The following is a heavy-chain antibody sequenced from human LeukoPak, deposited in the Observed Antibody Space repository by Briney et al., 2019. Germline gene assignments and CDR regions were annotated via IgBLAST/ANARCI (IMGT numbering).Heavy chain of an antibody. J-gene: IGHJ3*02. CDR1: GGSFSGYY. CDR2: INHSGST. D-gene: IGHD3-22*01. V-gene: IGHV4-34*01. Sequence: SETLSLTCAVYGGSFSGYYWSWIRQPPGKGLEWIGEINHSGSTNYNPSLKSRVTISVDTSKNQFSLKLSSVTAADTAVYYCAASYYYDSSGYSHPGAFDIWGQGTMVTVSS. CDR3: AASYYYDSSGYSHPGAFDI.